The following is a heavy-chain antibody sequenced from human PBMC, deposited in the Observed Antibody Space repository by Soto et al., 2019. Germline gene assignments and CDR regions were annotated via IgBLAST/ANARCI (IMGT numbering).Heavy chain of an antibody. D-gene: IGHD2-2*01. CDR2: VNPNSGNT. J-gene: IGHJ4*02. CDR1: GYNFTSSD. CDR3: VAMGQPLDY. V-gene: IGHV1-8*01. Sequence: QVQLVQSGAEVKKPGASVKVSCKVSGYNFTSSDINWVRQATGQGLEWMGWVNPNSGNTAYAQKFQGRVTMTRNTSISTAYMELRSLRSEDTAVYDCVAMGQPLDYWGQGTRVTVSS.